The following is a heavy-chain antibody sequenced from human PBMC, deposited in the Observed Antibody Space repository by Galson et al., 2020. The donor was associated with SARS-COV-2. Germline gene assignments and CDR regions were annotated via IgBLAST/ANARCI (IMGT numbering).Heavy chain of an antibody. CDR1: GFTVSSNY. Sequence: GESLKNSCAASGFTVSSNYISWVRQAPGKGLEWVSVIYSGGSTYYADSVKGRLTISRDNSKNTLYLQMNSLRAEDTAVYYCARDERYCSSTSCYRVEAFDIWGQGTMVTVSS. D-gene: IGHD2-2*02. CDR2: IYSGGST. J-gene: IGHJ3*02. V-gene: IGHV3-66*01. CDR3: ARDERYCSSTSCYRVEAFDI.